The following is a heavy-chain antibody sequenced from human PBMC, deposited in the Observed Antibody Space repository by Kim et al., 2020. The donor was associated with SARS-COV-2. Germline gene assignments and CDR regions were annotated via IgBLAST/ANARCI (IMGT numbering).Heavy chain of an antibody. J-gene: IGHJ4*02. CDR3: ARDQRLTTIFGVVIVGLDYFDY. CDR1: GYTFTSYA. CDR2: INTNTGNP. D-gene: IGHD3-3*01. Sequence: ASVKVSCKASGYTFTSYAMNWVRQAPGQGLEWMGWINTNTGNPTYAQGFTGRFVFSLDTSVSTAYLQISSLKAEDTAVYYCARDQRLTTIFGVVIVGLDYFDYWGQGTLVTVSS. V-gene: IGHV7-4-1*02.